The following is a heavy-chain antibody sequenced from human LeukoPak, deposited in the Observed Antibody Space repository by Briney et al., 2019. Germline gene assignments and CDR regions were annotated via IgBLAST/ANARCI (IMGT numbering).Heavy chain of an antibody. D-gene: IGHD4-23*01. V-gene: IGHV3-23*01. CDR2: ISGRDSNT. CDR1: GFTFSIYG. Sequence: GGSLRLSCAASGFTFSIYGMSWVRQAPGKGLEWVSTISGRDSNTYYADSVEGRFIISRDNSRNTLYLQTNSLRAEDTAVYYCARRSDYGGNGNYFDYWGQGTPVTASS. CDR3: ARRSDYGGNGNYFDY. J-gene: IGHJ4*02.